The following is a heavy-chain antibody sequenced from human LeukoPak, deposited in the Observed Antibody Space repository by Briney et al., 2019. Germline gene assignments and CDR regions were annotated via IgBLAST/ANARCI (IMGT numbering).Heavy chain of an antibody. D-gene: IGHD6-13*01. Sequence: GGSLRLSCAPSGFTFSSYEMNWVRQAPGKGLEWVSYISSSGSTIYYADSVKGRFTICRDNAKNSLYLQMNGLRAEDTAVYYCARYDIAAAGPYFDYWGQGTLVTVSS. CDR1: GFTFSSYE. V-gene: IGHV3-48*03. CDR2: ISSSGSTI. J-gene: IGHJ4*02. CDR3: ARYDIAAAGPYFDY.